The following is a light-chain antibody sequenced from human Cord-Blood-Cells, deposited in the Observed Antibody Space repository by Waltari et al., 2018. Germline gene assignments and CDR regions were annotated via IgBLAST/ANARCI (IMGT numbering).Light chain of an antibody. J-gene: IGKJ4*01. V-gene: IGKV3-20*01. CDR2: GAS. CDR3: QQYGSSPPVT. Sequence: EIVLTQSPGSLSLSQGERDNLYFRASQSVSSSYLAWYQQKPGQAPRLLIYGASRRATGIPDRFSGSGSGTDFTLTISRLEPEDFAVYYCQQYGSSPPVTFGGGTKVEIK. CDR1: QSVSSSY.